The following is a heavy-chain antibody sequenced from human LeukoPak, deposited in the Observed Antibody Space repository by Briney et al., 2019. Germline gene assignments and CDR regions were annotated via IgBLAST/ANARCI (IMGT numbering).Heavy chain of an antibody. D-gene: IGHD6-19*01. CDR1: GFTFSTYW. J-gene: IGHJ4*02. V-gene: IGHV3-74*01. CDR3: AGGHSSGLGDY. CDR2: IITDGSST. Sequence: GGSLTLSCAASGFTFSTYWMHWVRQAPGKGLVWVSRIITDGSSTIYADSVKGRFTISRDNAKNTLYLQMNSLRAEDTAVYYCAGGHSSGLGDYWGQGTLVTVSS.